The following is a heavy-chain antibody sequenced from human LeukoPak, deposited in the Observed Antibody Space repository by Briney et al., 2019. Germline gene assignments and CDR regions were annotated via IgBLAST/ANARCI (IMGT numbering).Heavy chain of an antibody. CDR2: ISGDGGST. J-gene: IGHJ4*02. CDR1: GFTFDDYA. D-gene: IGHD3-22*01. CDR3: ARGGEYFDSNDYIKTFDY. V-gene: IGHV3-43*02. Sequence: GGSLRLSCAASGFTFDDYAMHLVRQAPGKGLEWVSLISGDGGSTYYADSVKGRFTISRDNSKNTLYLQMNSLRAEDTAVYYCARGGEYFDSNDYIKTFDYWGQGTLVTVSS.